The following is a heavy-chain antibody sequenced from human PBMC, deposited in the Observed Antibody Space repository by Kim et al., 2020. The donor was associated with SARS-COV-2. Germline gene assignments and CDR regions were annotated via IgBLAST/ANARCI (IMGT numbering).Heavy chain of an antibody. CDR2: T. D-gene: IGHD6-13*01. V-gene: IGHV1-18*01. Sequence: TTYEQKLQRRVTMTTDTTTSPAYMELRSLRSDDTAVYYCARGGGSTFDYWGQGTLVTVSS. J-gene: IGHJ4*02. CDR3: ARGGGSTFDY.